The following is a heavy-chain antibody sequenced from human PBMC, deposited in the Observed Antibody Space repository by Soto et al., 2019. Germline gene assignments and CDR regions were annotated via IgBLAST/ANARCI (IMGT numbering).Heavy chain of an antibody. J-gene: IGHJ5*02. CDR3: AKDRTAMDGPPGRFDP. CDR1: GCTFSSYG. Sequence: GGSLRLSCAASGCTFSSYGMHWVRQAPGKGLEWVAVISYDGSNKYYADSVKGRFTISRDNSKNTLYLQMNSLRAEDTAVYYCAKDRTAMDGPPGRFDPRGQGALVTVSS. D-gene: IGHD5-18*01. V-gene: IGHV3-30*18. CDR2: ISYDGSNK.